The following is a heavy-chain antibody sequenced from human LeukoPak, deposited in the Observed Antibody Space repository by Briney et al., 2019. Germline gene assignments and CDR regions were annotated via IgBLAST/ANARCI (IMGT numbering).Heavy chain of an antibody. J-gene: IGHJ4*02. Sequence: PGGSLRLSCAASGFTFSRYSMNWVRQAPGKGLEWVSSISSSSSYIYYADSVKGRFTISRDNAKNSLYLQMNSLRAEDTAVYYCANSRTARKDFDYWGQGTLVTVSS. CDR3: ANSRTARKDFDY. D-gene: IGHD2-15*01. CDR2: ISSSSSYI. V-gene: IGHV3-21*01. CDR1: GFTFSRYS.